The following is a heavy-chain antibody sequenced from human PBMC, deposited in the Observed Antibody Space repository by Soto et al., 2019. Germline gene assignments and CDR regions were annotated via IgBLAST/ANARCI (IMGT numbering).Heavy chain of an antibody. CDR3: ARDPSRSCSSNSCYAGFDY. Sequence: MNWVRQAPGKGLEWVSYISSSSSTIYYADSVKGRFTISRDNAKNSLYLQMNSLRAEDTAVYYCARDPSRSCSSNSCYAGFDYWGQGTLVTVSS. D-gene: IGHD2-2*01. CDR2: ISSSSSTI. V-gene: IGHV3-48*01. J-gene: IGHJ4*02.